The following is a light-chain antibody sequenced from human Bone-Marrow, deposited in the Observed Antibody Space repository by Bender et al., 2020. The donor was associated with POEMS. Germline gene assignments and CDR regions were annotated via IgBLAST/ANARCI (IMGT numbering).Light chain of an antibody. J-gene: IGLJ1*01. CDR2: DVN. V-gene: IGLV2-14*01. Sequence: QSALTQPASVSGSPGQSITVSCTGTSSDVGFYDYVSWFQQHPGKALKLMIYDVNYRPSGVSNRFSGSKSGYMASLTISGLQAEDEADYYCCSYTGVGVFGTGTKVTVL. CDR1: SSDVGFYDY. CDR3: CSYTGVGV.